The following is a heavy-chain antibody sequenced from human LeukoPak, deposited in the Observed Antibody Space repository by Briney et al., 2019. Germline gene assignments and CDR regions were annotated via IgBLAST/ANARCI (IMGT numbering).Heavy chain of an antibody. CDR3: ARAAYDSSGYYYVPIDY. V-gene: IGHV1-18*01. CDR1: GYTFTSYG. CDR2: ISAYNGNT. J-gene: IGHJ4*02. D-gene: IGHD3-22*01. Sequence: ASVKVSCKASGYTFTSYGISWVRQAPGQGLEWMGWISAYNGNTNYAQKLQGRVTMTTDTSTSTAYMELRSLRSDDTAVYYCARAAYDSSGYYYVPIDYWGQGTLVTVSS.